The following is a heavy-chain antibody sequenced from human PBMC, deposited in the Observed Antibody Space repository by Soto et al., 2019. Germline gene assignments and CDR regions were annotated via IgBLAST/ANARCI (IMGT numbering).Heavy chain of an antibody. V-gene: IGHV3-33*01. CDR1: GFNFSSYG. Sequence: QVQLVESGGSVVQPGRSLRLSCAASGFNFSSYGMHWVRQAPGKGPEWVGVIWYDGSYKYYADSVKGRFTISRDNSKNILFLQMDSLRADDTALYYCAREKDRSWYADYWGQGTLVAVSS. CDR2: IWYDGSYK. J-gene: IGHJ4*02. CDR3: AREKDRSWYADY. D-gene: IGHD3-22*01.